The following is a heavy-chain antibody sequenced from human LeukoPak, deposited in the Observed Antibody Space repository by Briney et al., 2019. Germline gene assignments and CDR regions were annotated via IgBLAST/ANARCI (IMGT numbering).Heavy chain of an antibody. J-gene: IGHJ5*02. CDR3: ARDWASGYNWFDP. Sequence: ASVTVSCKASGYTFIRYGISWVRQAPGQGLEWMGWIRADSGDTTYAQNLQGRVTITTDTSTRTAYMELRSLTSDDTAVYYCARDWASGYNWFDPWGQGTLVIVSS. CDR2: IRADSGDT. D-gene: IGHD3-10*01. V-gene: IGHV1-18*01. CDR1: GYTFIRYG.